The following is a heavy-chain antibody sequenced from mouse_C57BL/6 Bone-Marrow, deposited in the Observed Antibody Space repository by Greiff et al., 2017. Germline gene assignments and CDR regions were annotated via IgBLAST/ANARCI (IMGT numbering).Heavy chain of an antibody. V-gene: IGHV1-55*01. CDR2: IYPTSGST. J-gene: IGHJ2*01. D-gene: IGHD4-1*01. Sequence: VQLQQPGAELVKPGASVKMSCKASGYTFISYWITWVKQRPGQGLEWIGDIYPTSGSTNYNEKFKSKAILTVDTSSNTSYMQHSSMTSEDSAVFYCARSGPLGRNFDYWGQGTTLTVSA. CDR3: ARSGPLGRNFDY. CDR1: GYTFISYW.